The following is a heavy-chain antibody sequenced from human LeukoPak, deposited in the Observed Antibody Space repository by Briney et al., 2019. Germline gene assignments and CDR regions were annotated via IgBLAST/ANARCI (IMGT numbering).Heavy chain of an antibody. CDR1: GGSISSYY. CDR2: IYYSGST. D-gene: IGHD3-16*02. V-gene: IGHV4-59*08. CDR3: ARLLHYDYVWGSYRSNNWFDP. Sequence: PSETLSLTCTVSGGSISSYYWSWIRQPPGKGLEWIGYIYYSGSTNYNPSLKSRVTISVDTSKNQFSLKLSSVTAADTAVYYCARLLHYDYVWGSYRSNNWFDPWGQGTLVTVSS. J-gene: IGHJ5*02.